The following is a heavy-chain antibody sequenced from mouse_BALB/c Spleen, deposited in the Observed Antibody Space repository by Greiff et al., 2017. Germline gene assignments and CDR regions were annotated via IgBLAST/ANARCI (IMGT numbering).Heavy chain of an antibody. CDR1: GFSLTSYG. CDR3: ARQGITTATFAY. CDR2: IWSDGST. D-gene: IGHD1-2*01. Sequence: QVQLQQSGPDLVAPSQSLSITCTVSGFSLTSYGVHWVRQPPGKGLEWLVVIWSDGSTTYNSALKSRLSISKDNSKSQVFLKMNSLQTDDTAMYYCARQGITTATFAYWGQGTLVTVSA. V-gene: IGHV2-6-2*01. J-gene: IGHJ3*01.